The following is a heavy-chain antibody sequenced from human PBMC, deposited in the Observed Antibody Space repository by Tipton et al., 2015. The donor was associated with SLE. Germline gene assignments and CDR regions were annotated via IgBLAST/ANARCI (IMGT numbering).Heavy chain of an antibody. D-gene: IGHD3-10*01. Sequence: TLSLTCTVSGGSLSSNSNFWGWIRQPPGKRLEWVGTISYSGSTYYNPSLKSRVTISVDTAKNQFSLRLFSVTASDTAVYYCARHRGPTGVDCWGQGTLVTVSS. J-gene: IGHJ4*02. CDR1: GGSLSSNSNF. CDR2: ISYSGST. CDR3: ARHRGPTGVDC. V-gene: IGHV4-39*01.